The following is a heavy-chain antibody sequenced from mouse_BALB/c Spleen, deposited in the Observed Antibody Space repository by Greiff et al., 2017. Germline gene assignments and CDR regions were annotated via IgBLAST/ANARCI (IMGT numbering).Heavy chain of an antibody. D-gene: IGHD2-3*01. J-gene: IGHJ4*01. CDR3: TRKIYDGSQYAMDY. CDR1: GYTFTSYW. Sequence: LQQPGSELVRPGASVKLSCKASGYTFTSYWMHWVKQRPGQGLEWIGNIYPGSGSTNYDEKFKSKATLTVDTSSSTAYMQLSSLTSEDSAVYYCTRKIYDGSQYAMDYWGQGTSVTVSS. V-gene: IGHV1S22*01. CDR2: IYPGSGST.